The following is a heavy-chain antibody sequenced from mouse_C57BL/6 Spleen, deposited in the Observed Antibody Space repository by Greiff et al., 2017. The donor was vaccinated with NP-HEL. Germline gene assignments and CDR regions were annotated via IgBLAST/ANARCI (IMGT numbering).Heavy chain of an antibody. Sequence: VQLQQSGAELVMPGASVKLSCKASGYTFTSYWMHWVKQRPGQGLEWIGEIDPSDSYTNYNQKFKGKSTLTVDKSSSTAYMQLSSLTSEDSAVYYCARGTAQATSFFAYWGQRTLVTVSA. V-gene: IGHV1-69*01. CDR1: GYTFTSYW. CDR2: IDPSDSYT. J-gene: IGHJ3*01. D-gene: IGHD3-2*02. CDR3: ARGTAQATSFFAY.